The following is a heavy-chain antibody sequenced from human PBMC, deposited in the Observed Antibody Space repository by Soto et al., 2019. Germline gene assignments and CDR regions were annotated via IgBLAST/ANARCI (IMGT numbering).Heavy chain of an antibody. D-gene: IGHD6-19*01. CDR3: ARGQKQWLVRNYYYGMDV. J-gene: IGHJ6*02. CDR1: GFTFSSYG. Sequence: SGGSLRLSCAASGFTFSSYGMHWVRQAPGKGLEWVAVIWYDGSNKYYADSVKGRFTISRDNSKNTLYLQMNSLRAEDTAVYYCARGQKQWLVRNYYYGMDVWGQGTTVTVSS. CDR2: IWYDGSNK. V-gene: IGHV3-33*01.